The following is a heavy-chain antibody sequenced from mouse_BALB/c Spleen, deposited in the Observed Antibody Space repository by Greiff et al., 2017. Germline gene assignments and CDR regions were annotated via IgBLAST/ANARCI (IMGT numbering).Heavy chain of an antibody. J-gene: IGHJ2*01. Sequence: DVKLVESGGGLVQPGGSLKLSCAASGFTFSSYTMSWVRQTPEKRLEWVAYISNGGGSTYYPDTVKGRFTISRDNAKNTLYLQMSSLKSEDTAMYYCARHGATVFSPVFDYWGQGTTLTVSS. V-gene: IGHV5-12-2*01. D-gene: IGHD1-1*01. CDR3: ARHGATVFSPVFDY. CDR2: ISNGGGST. CDR1: GFTFSSYT.